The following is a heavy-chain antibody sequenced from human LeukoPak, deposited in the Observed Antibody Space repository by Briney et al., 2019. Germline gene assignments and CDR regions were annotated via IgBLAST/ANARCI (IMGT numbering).Heavy chain of an antibody. D-gene: IGHD2-15*01. CDR3: ARASVEHSIVAGDYFDY. V-gene: IGHV4-38-2*01. Sequence: SGTLSLTCAVSGYSINNAHYWAWIRQPPGKGLEWIGNISQSGIASYNPSLKSRVTISLDTSKNHFSLNLRSVTAADTAVYFCARASVEHSIVAGDYFDYWGQGTLVTVSS. CDR1: GYSINNAHY. CDR2: ISQSGIA. J-gene: IGHJ4*02.